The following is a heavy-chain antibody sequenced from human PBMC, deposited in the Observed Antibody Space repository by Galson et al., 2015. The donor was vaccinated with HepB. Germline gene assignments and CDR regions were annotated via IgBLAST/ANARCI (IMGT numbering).Heavy chain of an antibody. V-gene: IGHV1-69*13. D-gene: IGHD3-10*01. Sequence: SVKVSCKASGGTFSSYAISWVRQAPGQGLEWMGGIIPIFGTANYAQKFQGRVTITADESTSTAYMELSSLRSEDTAVYYCASQPDYPMVRGVTYFDYWGQGTLVTVSS. CDR3: ASQPDYPMVRGVTYFDY. J-gene: IGHJ4*02. CDR1: GGTFSSYA. CDR2: IIPIFGTA.